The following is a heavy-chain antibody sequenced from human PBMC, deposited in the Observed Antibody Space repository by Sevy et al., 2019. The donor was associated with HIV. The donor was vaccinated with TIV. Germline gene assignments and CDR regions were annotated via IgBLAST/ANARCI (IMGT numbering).Heavy chain of an antibody. V-gene: IGHV1-18*01. D-gene: IGHD2-15*01. CDR2: ISAYNGNT. J-gene: IGHJ6*02. CDR1: GYTFTSYG. CDR3: AGQIGYCSGGSCYSLYAMDV. Sequence: ASVKVSCKASGYTFTSYGISWVRQAPGQGLEWMGWISAYNGNTNYAQKLQGRVTMTTDTSTSTAYMELRSLRSDDTAVYYCAGQIGYCSGGSCYSLYAMDVWGQGTTVTVSS.